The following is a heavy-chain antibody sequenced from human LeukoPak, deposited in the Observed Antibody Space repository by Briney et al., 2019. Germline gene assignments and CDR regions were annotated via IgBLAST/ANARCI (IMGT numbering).Heavy chain of an antibody. Sequence: GGSLRLFCAASGFTFSSYEMNWIRQAPGKGLEWISYISNSGSTKYYADSVKGRFTISRDNAKNSVFLQMNSLRAEDTAVYYCAAVIDYWGQGTLVTVSS. CDR2: ISNSGSTK. CDR1: GFTFSSYE. V-gene: IGHV3-48*03. CDR3: AAVIDY. J-gene: IGHJ4*02.